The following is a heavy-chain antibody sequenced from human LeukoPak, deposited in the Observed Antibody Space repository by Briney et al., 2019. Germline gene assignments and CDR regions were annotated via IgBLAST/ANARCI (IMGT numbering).Heavy chain of an antibody. V-gene: IGHV4-39*01. CDR3: ARATSDYWNFNI. CDR1: GGSISSPNCY. CDR2: ISYSGNT. D-gene: IGHD3-3*01. J-gene: IGHJ3*02. Sequence: PSETLSLTCAVSGGSISSPNCYWDWIRQSSEKGLEYIGTISYSGNTWSNPSLSSRVSISADTSKNQFSLKLTSVTAADTAVYYCARATSDYWNFNIWGQGTVVTVSS.